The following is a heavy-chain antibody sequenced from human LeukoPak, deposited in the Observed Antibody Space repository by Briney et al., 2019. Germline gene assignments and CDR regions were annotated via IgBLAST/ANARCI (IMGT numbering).Heavy chain of an antibody. CDR1: GFTFSSYA. CDR3: ARSLLWFGENYYYGMDV. D-gene: IGHD3-10*01. V-gene: IGHV3-30-3*01. CDR2: ISYDGSNK. J-gene: IGHJ6*02. Sequence: GGSLRLSCAASGFTFSSYAMHWVRQAPRKGLEWVAVISYDGSNKYYADSVKGRFTISRDNSKNTLYLQMNSLRAEDTAVYYYARSLLWFGENYYYGMDVWGQGTTVTVSS.